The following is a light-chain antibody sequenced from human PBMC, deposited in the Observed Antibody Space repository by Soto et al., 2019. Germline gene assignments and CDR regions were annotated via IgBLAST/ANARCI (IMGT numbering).Light chain of an antibody. CDR1: SSDVGGYNY. V-gene: IGLV2-8*01. Sequence: QSALTQPPSASGSPGQSVTISCTGTSSDVGGYNYVSWYQQHPGKAPKLMIYEVSKRPSGVPDRCSGSKSGNTASLTVSGLQAEDEADYYCSSYAGRNNVVFGGGTKLTVL. J-gene: IGLJ2*01. CDR3: SSYAGRNNVV. CDR2: EVS.